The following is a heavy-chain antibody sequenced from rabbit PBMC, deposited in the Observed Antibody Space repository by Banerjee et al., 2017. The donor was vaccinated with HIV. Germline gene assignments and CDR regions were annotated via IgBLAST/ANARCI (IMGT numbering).Heavy chain of an antibody. V-gene: IGHV1S45*01. Sequence: QEQLEESGGDLVKPEGSLTLTCTASGFSFSSRYWICWVRQAPGKGLEWIGCIDSGSSATYYASWAKGRFTISKTSSTTATLQMTSLTAADTATYFCAREDIAGYGYGYFNLWGPGTLVTVS. CDR1: GFSFSSRYW. D-gene: IGHD6-1*01. CDR2: IDSGSSAT. CDR3: AREDIAGYGYGYFNL. J-gene: IGHJ4*01.